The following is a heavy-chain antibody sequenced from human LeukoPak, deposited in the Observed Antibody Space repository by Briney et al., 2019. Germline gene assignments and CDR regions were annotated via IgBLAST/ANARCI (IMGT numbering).Heavy chain of an antibody. CDR1: GFTFSSYS. V-gene: IGHV3-74*01. D-gene: IGHD1-14*01. J-gene: IGHJ1*01. CDR2: VNSEGSRT. Sequence: PGGSLSLSCAASGFTFSSYSMNWVRQAPGTGLVCVARVNSEGSRTTYADSVKGRFTISRDNAKNILYLQMHGLRAEDTAVYYCARDAPTGRTKFEHWGQGTLVTVSS. CDR3: ARDAPTGRTKFEH.